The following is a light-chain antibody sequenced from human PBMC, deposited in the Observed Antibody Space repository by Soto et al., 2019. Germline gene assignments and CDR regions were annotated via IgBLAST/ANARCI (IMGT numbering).Light chain of an antibody. CDR2: AAS. V-gene: IGKV1-39*01. CDR3: QQSYSTPPWT. J-gene: IGKJ1*01. Sequence: DIQMTQSPSSLSASVGDRVTITCRASQSISSYLNWYQQKPGKAPKLLIYAASSLQSGVPSRFSGNGSGTYFTLTISSLQPEDFATYYCQQSYSTPPWTFGQGTKVEIK. CDR1: QSISSY.